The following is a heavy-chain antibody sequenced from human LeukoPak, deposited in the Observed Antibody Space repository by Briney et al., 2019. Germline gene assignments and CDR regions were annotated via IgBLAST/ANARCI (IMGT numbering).Heavy chain of an antibody. V-gene: IGHV3-33*01. CDR1: GFIFSNYG. CDR3: ARVRGSQSSMWYSDY. Sequence: GGSLTLSCAASGFIFSNYGRHWVRQAPGRGPEWVAVVGYDGSKQYYADSVKGRFTISRDNSKHTLFVQMNSLRGDDTVVYYCARVRGSQSSMWYSDYWGQGTLVIVSS. CDR2: VGYDGSKQ. J-gene: IGHJ4*02. D-gene: IGHD1-1*01.